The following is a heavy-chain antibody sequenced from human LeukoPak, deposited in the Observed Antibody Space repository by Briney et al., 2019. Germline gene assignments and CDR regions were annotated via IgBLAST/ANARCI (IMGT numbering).Heavy chain of an antibody. V-gene: IGHV4-39*07. CDR2: IYYSGST. J-gene: IGHJ3*02. CDR1: GGSISSSSYY. D-gene: IGHD3-22*01. CDR3: ARSYYDSSGYLSPDAFDI. Sequence: SETLSLTCTVSGGSISSSSYYWGWIRQPPGKGLEWIGSIYYSGSTYYNPSLKSRVTISVDTSKNQFSLKLSSVTAADTAVYYCARSYYDSSGYLSPDAFDIWGQGTMVTVSS.